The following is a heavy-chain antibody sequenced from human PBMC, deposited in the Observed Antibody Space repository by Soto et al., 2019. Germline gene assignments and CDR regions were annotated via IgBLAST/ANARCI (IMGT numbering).Heavy chain of an antibody. D-gene: IGHD3-3*01. J-gene: IGHJ4*02. CDR2: ISGSGAST. CDR1: GFTFTSYA. Sequence: GGSLRLSCAASGFTFTSYAMTWVRQAPGKGLEWVSTISGSGASTYYADSVKGRFTISRDHSKNTLFLHMNSLRAEDTALYFCARSLSIFGVVLHYWGQGTLVTVSS. V-gene: IGHV3-23*01. CDR3: ARSLSIFGVVLHY.